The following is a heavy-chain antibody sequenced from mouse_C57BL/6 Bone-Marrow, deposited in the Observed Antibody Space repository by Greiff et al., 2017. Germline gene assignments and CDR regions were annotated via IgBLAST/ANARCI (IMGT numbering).Heavy chain of an antibody. D-gene: IGHD1-1*01. Sequence: QVQLQQSGAELVKPGASVKISCKASGYAFSSYWMNWVKQRPGKGLEWIGQIYPGDGDTTYNGKFKGKAKLTADKSSSTAYMQLSSLTSEDSAVYFCARAEDYYGSSLYWYFDVWGTGTTVTVSS. CDR1: GYAFSSYW. CDR2: IYPGDGDT. J-gene: IGHJ1*03. CDR3: ARAEDYYGSSLYWYFDV. V-gene: IGHV1-80*01.